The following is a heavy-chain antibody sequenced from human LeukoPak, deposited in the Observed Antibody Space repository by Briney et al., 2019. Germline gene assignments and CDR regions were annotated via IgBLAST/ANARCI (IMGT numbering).Heavy chain of an antibody. Sequence: SETLSLTCSVSGASISSGDYYWSWIRQPPGKGLEWIGYIYYSGSTNYNPSLKSRVTISVDTSKNQFSLKLSSVTAEDTAVYYCARALYSGYDYWGQGTLVTVSS. D-gene: IGHD5-12*01. CDR1: GASISSGDYY. CDR3: ARALYSGYDY. J-gene: IGHJ4*02. V-gene: IGHV4-61*08. CDR2: IYYSGST.